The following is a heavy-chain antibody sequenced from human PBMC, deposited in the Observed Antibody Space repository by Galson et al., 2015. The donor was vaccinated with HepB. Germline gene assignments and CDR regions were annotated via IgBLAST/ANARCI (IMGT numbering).Heavy chain of an antibody. CDR2: ISSSSSYI. CDR3: AKDMSVATPGRKQYFDY. Sequence: SLRLSCAASGFTFSSYSMNWVRQAPGKGLEWVSSISSSSSYIYYADSVKGRFTISRDNAKNSLYLQMNSLRAEDTAVYYCAKDMSVATPGRKQYFDYWGQGTPVTIS. J-gene: IGHJ4*02. CDR1: GFTFSSYS. V-gene: IGHV3-21*01. D-gene: IGHD5-12*01.